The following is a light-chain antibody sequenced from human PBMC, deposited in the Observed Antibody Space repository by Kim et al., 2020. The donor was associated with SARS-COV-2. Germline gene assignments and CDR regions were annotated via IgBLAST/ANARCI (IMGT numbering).Light chain of an antibody. CDR1: QSLLHSNGYNY. Sequence: EPACNSCRSSQSLLHSNGYNYLDWYLQKPGQSPQLLIYLGSNRGSGVPDRFSGSGSGTDFTLKISRVEAEDVGVYCCMQALQTPPTFGQGTKLEI. CDR3: MQALQTPPT. V-gene: IGKV2-28*01. J-gene: IGKJ2*01. CDR2: LGS.